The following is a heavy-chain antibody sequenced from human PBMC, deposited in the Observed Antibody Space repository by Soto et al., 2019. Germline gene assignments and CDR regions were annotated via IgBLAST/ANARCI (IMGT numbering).Heavy chain of an antibody. V-gene: IGHV3-11*06. CDR2: ISSSSSYT. D-gene: IGHD6-13*01. CDR3: ARGGYSSSWYIFDY. CDR1: GFTFSDYY. J-gene: IGHJ4*02. Sequence: PGGSLRLSCAASGFTFSDYYMSWIRQAPGKGLEWVSYISSSSSYTNYADSVKGRFTISRDNAKNSLYLQMNSLRAEDTAVYYCARGGYSSSWYIFDYWGLGTLVTVSS.